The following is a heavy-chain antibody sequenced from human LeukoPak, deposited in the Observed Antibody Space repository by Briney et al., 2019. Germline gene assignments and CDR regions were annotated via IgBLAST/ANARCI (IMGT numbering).Heavy chain of an antibody. D-gene: IGHD3-22*01. J-gene: IGHJ6*02. Sequence: GGSLRLSCAASGLTFSSYAMHWVRQAPGKGLEWVANIKQDGSEKYYVDSVKGRFTISRDNAKNSLYLQMNSLRAEDTAVYYCARDGLDPPDVWGQGTTVTVSS. V-gene: IGHV3-7*01. CDR3: ARDGLDPPDV. CDR1: GLTFSSYA. CDR2: IKQDGSEK.